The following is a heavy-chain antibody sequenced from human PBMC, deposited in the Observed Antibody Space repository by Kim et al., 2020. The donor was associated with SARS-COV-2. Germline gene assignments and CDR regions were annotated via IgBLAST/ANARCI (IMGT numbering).Heavy chain of an antibody. J-gene: IGHJ4*01. V-gene: IGHV3-23*01. CDR1: GYTFSSYA. D-gene: IGHD1-26*01. CDR2: VSAAGLRT. CDR3: AKGQSGTRQERYSDY. Sequence: GGSLRLSCAASGYTFSSYAMTWVRQAPGKGLEWVAAVSAAGLRTYYADSLKGRFTISRDNSKNTVNLQMNSLRTEDSAVYYCAKGQSGTRQERYSDYWG.